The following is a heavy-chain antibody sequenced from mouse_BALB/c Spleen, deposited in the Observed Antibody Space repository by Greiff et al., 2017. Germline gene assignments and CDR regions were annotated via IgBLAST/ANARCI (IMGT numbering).Heavy chain of an antibody. J-gene: IGHJ4*01. CDR1: GFTFSSYA. D-gene: IGHD2-14*01. CDR2: ISSGGST. CDR3: ARVGRYGGHYYAMDY. Sequence: EVKLQESGGGLVKPGGSLKLSCAASGFTFSSYAMSWVRQTPEKRLEWVASISSGGSTYYPDSVKGRFTISRDNARNILYLQMSSLRSEDTAMYYCARVGRYGGHYYAMDYWGQGTSVTVSS. V-gene: IGHV5-6-5*01.